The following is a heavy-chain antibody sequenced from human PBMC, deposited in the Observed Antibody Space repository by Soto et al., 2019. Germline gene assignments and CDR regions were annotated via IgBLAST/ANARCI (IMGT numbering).Heavy chain of an antibody. CDR1: GFTFRSYW. J-gene: IGHJ4*02. CDR2: INSDGSST. V-gene: IGHV3-74*01. Sequence: EVQLVESGGGLLQPGGSLRLSCAASGFTFRSYWMHWVRQAPGKGLVWVSRINSDGSSTSYADSVKGRFTISRDNAKNTLYLQMNSLRAEDTAVYYCARVGIGVYHFDYWGQGTLVTVSS. CDR3: ARVGIGVYHFDY. D-gene: IGHD3-16*01.